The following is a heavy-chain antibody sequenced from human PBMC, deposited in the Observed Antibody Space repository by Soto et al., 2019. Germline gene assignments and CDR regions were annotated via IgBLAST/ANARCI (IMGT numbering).Heavy chain of an antibody. D-gene: IGHD6-19*01. Sequence: GASVKVSCKASGYTFTSYPTHWVRQAPGQRLEWMGWIDAGNGNTKYSQKFRGRVTFTTDTSASTAYMDLSSLRSEDTAVYYCARYFRGSGRYFFDYWGQGTLVTVSS. J-gene: IGHJ4*02. CDR2: IDAGNGNT. CDR3: ARYFRGSGRYFFDY. V-gene: IGHV1-3*01. CDR1: GYTFTSYP.